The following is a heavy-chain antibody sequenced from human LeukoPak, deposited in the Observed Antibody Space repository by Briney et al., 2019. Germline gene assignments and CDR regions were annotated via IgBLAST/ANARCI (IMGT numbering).Heavy chain of an antibody. D-gene: IGHD6-25*01. Sequence: PSETLSLTCTVSGYSISNTYYWGWIRQSPGKGLEWIGSIHHSGNRFERGSTHYNPSLRSRVTVSADTSKNQFSLTLSSVTAADTAVYFCARNASSGFFDDWGQGTLVTVSS. CDR2: IHHSGNRFERGST. V-gene: IGHV4-38-2*02. J-gene: IGHJ4*02. CDR3: ARNASSGFFDD. CDR1: GYSISNTYY.